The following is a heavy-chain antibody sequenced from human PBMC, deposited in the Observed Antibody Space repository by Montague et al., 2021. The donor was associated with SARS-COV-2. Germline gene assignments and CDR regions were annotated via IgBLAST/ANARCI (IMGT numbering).Heavy chain of an antibody. Sequence: SLSLSFSASGFTFSTYDMNWVRQAPGKGLEWISKIIKNSITIYYADSVKGRFTISRDNAKNSLYLQMNSLRAEDTAFYYCAKDTYDYYPDLWGQGTLVTVSS. CDR1: GFTFSTYD. J-gene: IGHJ5*02. CDR3: AKDTYDYYPDL. D-gene: IGHD3-16*01. V-gene: IGHV3-48*03. CDR2: IIKNSITI.